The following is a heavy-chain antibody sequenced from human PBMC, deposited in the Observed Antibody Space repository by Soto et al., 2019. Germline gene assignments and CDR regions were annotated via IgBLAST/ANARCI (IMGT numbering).Heavy chain of an antibody. V-gene: IGHV3-30*18. J-gene: IGHJ6*02. Sequence: GGSLRLSCAASGFTFSSYGMHWVRQAPGKGLEWVAVISYDGSNKYYADSVKGRFTISRDNSKNTLYLQMNSLRAEDTAVYYCAKAIDTRLRFFHCLMSPPVHNYYYGMDVWGEGTTVTLAS. CDR1: GFTFSSYG. CDR2: ISYDGSNK. D-gene: IGHD3-9*01. CDR3: AKAIDTRLRFFHCLMSPPVHNYYYGMDV.